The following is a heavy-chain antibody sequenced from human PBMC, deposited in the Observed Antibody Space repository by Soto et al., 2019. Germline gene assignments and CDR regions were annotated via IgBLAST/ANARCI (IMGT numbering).Heavy chain of an antibody. D-gene: IGHD3-10*01. CDR3: ARGGYGSGSSVFSEDYYYSIDV. J-gene: IGHJ6*02. CDR2: IYTSGST. Sequence: SETLSLTCTVSGGSISSYYWSWIRQPAGKGLEWIGRIYTSGSTNYNPSLKSRVTMSVDTSKNQFSLKLSSVTAADTAVYYCARGGYGSGSSVFSEDYYYSIDVWGHGTTVTVSS. CDR1: GGSISSYY. V-gene: IGHV4-4*07.